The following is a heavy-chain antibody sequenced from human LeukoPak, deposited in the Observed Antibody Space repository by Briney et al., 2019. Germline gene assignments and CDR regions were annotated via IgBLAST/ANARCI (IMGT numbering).Heavy chain of an antibody. J-gene: IGHJ6*02. Sequence: SETLSLTCSVSGVFINDYYWSWIRQSPGKGLEWIGYIYDSGTTSYSPYVMGRVTISLDTSKPQFSLKLNTVTAADTAVYFCARGRRFGETRMGYIYGMDVWGQGTTVTVSS. CDR2: IYDSGTT. CDR3: ARGRRFGETRMGYIYGMDV. D-gene: IGHD3-10*01. V-gene: IGHV4-59*01. CDR1: GVFINDYY.